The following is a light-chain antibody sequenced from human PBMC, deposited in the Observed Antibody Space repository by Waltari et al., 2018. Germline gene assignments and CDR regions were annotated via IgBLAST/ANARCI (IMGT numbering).Light chain of an antibody. CDR1: QSVSSY. CDR3: QHRSNWPLT. CDR2: DAS. V-gene: IGKV3-11*01. Sequence: EIVLTQSPATLSLSPGERATLSCRASQSVSSYLAWYQQKPVQAPRLLIYDASSRATGIPARFSGSGSGTDFTLTISSLEPEDFAVYYCQHRSNWPLTFGGGTKVEIK. J-gene: IGKJ4*01.